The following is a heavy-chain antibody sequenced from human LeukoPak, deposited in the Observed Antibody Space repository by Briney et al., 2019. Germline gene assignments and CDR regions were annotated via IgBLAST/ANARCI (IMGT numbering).Heavy chain of an antibody. CDR2: KKEDGSDI. CDR3: ARGGAVAGRFDP. J-gene: IGHJ5*02. V-gene: IGHV3-7*01. D-gene: IGHD6-19*01. CDR1: GFTFDDYT. Sequence: PGGSLRLSCAASGFTFDDYTMSWVRQAPGKGLEWVAKKKEDGSDIHYVDSVRGRFSISRDNAKDSLYLKMNSLRVDDTAVYYCARGGAVAGRFDPWGQGTQVTVSS.